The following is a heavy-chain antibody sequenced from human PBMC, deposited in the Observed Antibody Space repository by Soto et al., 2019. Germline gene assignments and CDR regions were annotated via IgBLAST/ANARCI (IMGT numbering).Heavy chain of an antibody. V-gene: IGHV3-15*01. CDR3: TTEWFGELLLQGYNWFDP. J-gene: IGHJ5*02. Sequence: PGGSLRVSCAASGFTFSNAWMSWVRQAPGKGLEWVGRIKSKTDGGTTDYAAPVKGRFTISRDDSKNTLYLQMNSLKTEDTAVYYCTTEWFGELLLQGYNWFDPWGQGTLVTVSS. D-gene: IGHD3-10*01. CDR1: GFTFSNAW. CDR2: IKSKTDGGTT.